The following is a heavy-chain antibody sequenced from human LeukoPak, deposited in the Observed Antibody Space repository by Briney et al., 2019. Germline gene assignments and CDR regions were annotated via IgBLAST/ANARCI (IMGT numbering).Heavy chain of an antibody. D-gene: IGHD5-24*01. CDR1: GGSISSGGYS. CDR2: IYHSGST. J-gene: IGHJ4*02. CDR3: ARGARDGYNPFDY. Sequence: SETLSLTCAVSGGSISSGGYSWSWIRQPPGKGLEWIGYIYHSGSTYYNPSLKSRVTISVDRSKNQFSLKLSSVTAADTAVYYCARGARDGYNPFDYWGQGILVTVSA. V-gene: IGHV4-30-2*01.